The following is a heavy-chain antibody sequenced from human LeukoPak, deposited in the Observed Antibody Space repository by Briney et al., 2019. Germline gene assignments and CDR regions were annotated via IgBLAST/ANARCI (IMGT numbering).Heavy chain of an antibody. V-gene: IGHV4-59*08. D-gene: IGHD3/OR15-3a*01. J-gene: IGHJ6*03. CDR1: GVSMISYY. CDR3: ARTFWDYDYFYYYMDV. Sequence: SETLSLTCALSGVSMISYYWSWIRQSPGRGLEWLGYIYYNGSTNYNPSFKSRVSISVDTSKNEFSLKLRSVTAADTALYYCARTFWDYDYFYYYMDVWGKGTTVTVSS. CDR2: IYYNGST.